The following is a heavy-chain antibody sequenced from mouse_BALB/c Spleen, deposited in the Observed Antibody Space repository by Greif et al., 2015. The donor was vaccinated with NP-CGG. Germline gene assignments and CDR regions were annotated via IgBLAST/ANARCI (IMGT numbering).Heavy chain of an antibody. CDR1: GFNIKDTY. V-gene: IGHV14-3*02. D-gene: IGHD3-1*01. J-gene: IGHJ4*01. CDR2: IDPANGNT. CDR3: ARARPYYAMDY. Sequence: EVQLQQSGAELVKPGASVKLSCTASGFNIKDTYMHWVKQRPEQGLEWIGRIDPANGNTKYDPKFQGKATITADTSSNTAYLQPSSLTSEDTAVYYCARARPYYAMDYWGQGTSVTVSS.